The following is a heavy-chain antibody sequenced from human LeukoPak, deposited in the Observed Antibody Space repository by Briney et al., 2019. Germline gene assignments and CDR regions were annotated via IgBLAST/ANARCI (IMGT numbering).Heavy chain of an antibody. J-gene: IGHJ4*02. Sequence: GGSLRLSCAAFGFTFSNYPMNWVRQAPGKGLEWVSNVRPGDSARSYADSVRGRFTISRDDAKNSLYLQMNSLRDEDTAVYYCATDSHYAFDFRGLGTLVTVSS. CDR3: ATDSHYAFDF. D-gene: IGHD4-17*01. CDR2: VRPGDSAR. CDR1: GFTFSNYP. V-gene: IGHV3-48*02.